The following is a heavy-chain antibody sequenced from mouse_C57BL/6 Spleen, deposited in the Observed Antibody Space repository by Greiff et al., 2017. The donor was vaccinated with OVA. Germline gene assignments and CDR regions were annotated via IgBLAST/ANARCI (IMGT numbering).Heavy chain of an antibody. J-gene: IGHJ2*01. V-gene: IGHV3-6*01. CDR2: ISYDGSN. CDR1: GYSITSGYY. D-gene: IGHD1-1*01. Sequence: EVQLQESGPGLVKPSQSLSLTCSVTGYSITSGYYWNWIRQFPGNKLEWMGYISYDGSNNYNPSLKNRISITRDTSKNQFFLKLNSVTTEDTATYYCARAGVVPFDYWGQGTTLTVSS. CDR3: ARAGVVPFDY.